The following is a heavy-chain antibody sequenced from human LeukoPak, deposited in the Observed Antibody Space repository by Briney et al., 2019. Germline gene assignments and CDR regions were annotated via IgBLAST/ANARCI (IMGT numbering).Heavy chain of an antibody. Sequence: AAVKVSCKASGYTFIHYFIHWVRQAPGQGHEWMGWINPNSGGTNYAQKFQGRVTMTRDTSISTAYMELSRLRSDDTAVYYCARDMGGATPSVYWGKGTLVTVT. CDR2: INPNSGGT. J-gene: IGHJ4*02. D-gene: IGHD1-26*01. CDR1: GYTFIHYF. CDR3: ARDMGGATPSVY. V-gene: IGHV1-2*02.